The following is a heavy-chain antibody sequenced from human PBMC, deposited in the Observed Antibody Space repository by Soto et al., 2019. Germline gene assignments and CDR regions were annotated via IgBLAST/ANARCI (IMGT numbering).Heavy chain of an antibody. D-gene: IGHD3-22*01. Sequence: PGGSLRLSCAASGFTFSSYAMSWVRQAPGKGLGWVSAISGSGGSTYYADSVKGRFTISRDNSKNTLYLQMNSLRAEDTAVYYCAKDRSRYYDSSGGDAFDIWGQGTMVTVSS. CDR3: AKDRSRYYDSSGGDAFDI. J-gene: IGHJ3*02. V-gene: IGHV3-23*01. CDR1: GFTFSSYA. CDR2: ISGSGGST.